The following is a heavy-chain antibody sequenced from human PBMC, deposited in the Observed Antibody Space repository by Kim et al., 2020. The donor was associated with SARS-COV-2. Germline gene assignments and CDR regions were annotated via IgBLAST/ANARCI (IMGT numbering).Heavy chain of an antibody. V-gene: IGHV4-39*01. D-gene: IGHD6-19*01. Sequence: SETLSLTCTVSGGSISSSSYYWGWIRQPPGKGLEWIGSIYYSGSTYYNPSLKSRVTISVDTSKNQFSLKLSSVTAADTAVYYCARKVAANQYFQHWGQGTLVTVSS. CDR2: IYYSGST. CDR1: GGSISSSSYY. J-gene: IGHJ1*01. CDR3: ARKVAANQYFQH.